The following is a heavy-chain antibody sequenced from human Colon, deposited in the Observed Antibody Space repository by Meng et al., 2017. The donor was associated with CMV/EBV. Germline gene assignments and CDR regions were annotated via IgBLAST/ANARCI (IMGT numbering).Heavy chain of an antibody. D-gene: IGHD3-10*01. V-gene: IGHV3-30*04. CDR1: GPMFGKYA. J-gene: IGHJ6*02. CDR2: MSYDESKT. Sequence: GGSLRLSCAASGPMFGKYAMHWVRQAPGKGLEWVALMSYDESKTYYAGSVQGRFTISRDISENTLYLEMNSLRPEDTGVYYCARPRGTYYYGSGMDVWGQGTTVTVSS. CDR3: ARPRGTYYYGSGMDV.